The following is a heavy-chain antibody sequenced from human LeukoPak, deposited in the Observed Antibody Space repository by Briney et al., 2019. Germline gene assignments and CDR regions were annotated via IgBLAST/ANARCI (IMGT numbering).Heavy chain of an antibody. D-gene: IGHD5-18*01. V-gene: IGHV1-18*01. CDR3: ARELREYSYGYSSDY. CDR2: ISAYNGNT. J-gene: IGHJ4*02. CDR1: GYTFTSYG. Sequence: GSSVKVSCKASGYTFTSYGISWVRQAPGQGLEWMGWISAYNGNTNYAQKFQGRVTMTRNTSISTAYMELSSLRSEDTAVYYCARELREYSYGYSSDYWGQGTLVTVSS.